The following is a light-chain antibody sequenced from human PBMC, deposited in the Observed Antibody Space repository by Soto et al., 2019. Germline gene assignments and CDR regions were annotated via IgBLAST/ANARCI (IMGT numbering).Light chain of an antibody. CDR2: AAS. CDR3: QQSYSTLT. Sequence: DIQMTQYPSSVSASVGDRVTITCRASQSISSYLNWYQQKPGKAPKLLIYAASSLQSGVPSRFSGSGSGTDFTLTISSLQPEDFATYYCQQSYSTLTFGPGTKVDIK. J-gene: IGKJ3*01. CDR1: QSISSY. V-gene: IGKV1-39*01.